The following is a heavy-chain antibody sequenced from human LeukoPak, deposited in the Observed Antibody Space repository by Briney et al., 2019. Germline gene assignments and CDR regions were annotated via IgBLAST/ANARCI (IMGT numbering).Heavy chain of an antibody. CDR3: ARDLNPFSSGYYKDY. CDR2: ISAYNGNT. D-gene: IGHD3-22*01. V-gene: IGHV1-18*01. J-gene: IGHJ4*02. CDR1: GYTFTSYG. Sequence: ASVKVSCKASGYTFTSYGISWVRQAPGQGLEWMGWISAYNGNTNYAQKLQGRVTMTTDTSTSTVYMELRSLRSDDTAVYYCARDLNPFSSGYYKDYWGQGTLVTVSS.